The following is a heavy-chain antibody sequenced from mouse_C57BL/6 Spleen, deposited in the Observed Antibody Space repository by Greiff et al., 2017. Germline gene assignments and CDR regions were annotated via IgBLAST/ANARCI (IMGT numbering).Heavy chain of an antibody. V-gene: IGHV1-54*01. Sequence: VQLQQSGAELVRPGTSVKVSCKASGYAFTNYLIEWVKQRPGQGLEWIGVINPGSGGTNYNEKFKGKATLTADKSSSTAYMQLSSLTSEDSAVYVCARSEITRDDWGQGTTLTVSS. CDR3: ARSEITRDD. CDR2: INPGSGGT. D-gene: IGHD2-4*01. CDR1: GYAFTNYL. J-gene: IGHJ2*01.